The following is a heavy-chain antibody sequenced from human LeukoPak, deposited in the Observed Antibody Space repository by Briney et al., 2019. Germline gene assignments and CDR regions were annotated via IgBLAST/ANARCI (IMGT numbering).Heavy chain of an antibody. CDR3: ARVGWYSSSWYYDY. Sequence: GGSLRLSCAASGFTFNNYAMHWVRQAPGKGLEYVSAISGNGGSTYYADSVKGRFNISRDNSKNTLYLQMGSLGPEDMAVYYCARVGWYSSSWYYDYWGQGTLVTVSS. J-gene: IGHJ4*02. CDR2: ISGNGGST. CDR1: GFTFNNYA. D-gene: IGHD6-13*01. V-gene: IGHV3-64*02.